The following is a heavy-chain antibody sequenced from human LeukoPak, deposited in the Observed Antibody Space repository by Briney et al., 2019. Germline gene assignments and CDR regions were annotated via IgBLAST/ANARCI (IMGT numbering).Heavy chain of an antibody. V-gene: IGHV4-59*08. CDR2: IYYGGST. J-gene: IGHJ4*02. CDR3: ARAETRWPRFDY. D-gene: IGHD1-14*01. Sequence: SETLSLTCTVSGFSISTYDWSWIRQPPGKGLEWIGYIYYGGSTNYSPTLKRRVTISVDTSKNHCALKLSSVTAADTAVYYCARAETRWPRFDYWGQGTLVTVSS. CDR1: GFSISTYD.